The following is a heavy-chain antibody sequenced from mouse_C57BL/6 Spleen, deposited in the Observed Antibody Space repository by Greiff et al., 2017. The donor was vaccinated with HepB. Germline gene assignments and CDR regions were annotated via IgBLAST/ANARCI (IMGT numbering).Heavy chain of an antibody. V-gene: IGHV1-69*01. J-gene: IGHJ2*01. Sequence: QVQLQQPGAELVMPGASVKLSCKASGYTFTSYWMHWVKQRPGQGLEWIGEIDPSDSYTNYNQKFKGKSTLTVDKSSSTAYMQLSSLTSEDSAVYYCARGITTVVATSYYFDYWGQGTTLTVSS. CDR3: ARGITTVVATSYYFDY. CDR2: IDPSDSYT. CDR1: GYTFTSYW. D-gene: IGHD1-1*01.